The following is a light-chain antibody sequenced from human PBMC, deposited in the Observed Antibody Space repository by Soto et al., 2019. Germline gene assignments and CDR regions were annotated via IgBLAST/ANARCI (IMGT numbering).Light chain of an antibody. V-gene: IGKV1-27*01. J-gene: IGKJ1*01. CDR2: AAS. CDR3: QQYDSAPWT. CDR1: QGISNY. Sequence: DIQMTQSPSSLSASVRDRVTITCRASQGISNYLAWYQQKQGKVPTLLIYAASTLQSGVPSRFSGSGSGTDFTLTISSLEPEDVAAYYCQQYDSAPWTFGQGTKVEIK.